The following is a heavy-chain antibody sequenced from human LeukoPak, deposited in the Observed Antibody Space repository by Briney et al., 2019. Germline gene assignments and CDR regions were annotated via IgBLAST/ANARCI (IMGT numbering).Heavy chain of an antibody. CDR3: ARVVGAGYFDL. J-gene: IGHJ2*01. Sequence: GGSLRLSCAASGFTFSSYGMHWVRQAPGKGLEWVTFIRFDGSYEDYADSVKGRFTISRDNSKNTLYLQMNSLRAEDTAVYYCARVVGAGYFDLWGRGTLVTVSS. CDR1: GFTFSSYG. CDR2: IRFDGSYE. D-gene: IGHD1-26*01. V-gene: IGHV3-30*02.